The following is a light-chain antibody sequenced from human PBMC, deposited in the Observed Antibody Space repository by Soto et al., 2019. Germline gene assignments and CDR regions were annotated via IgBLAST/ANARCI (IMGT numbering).Light chain of an antibody. CDR2: XXX. CDR1: QTISSW. Sequence: DIQMTQSPSTLSGSVGDRVTITCRASQTISSWLAWYQQXXXXXXXXXXXXXXTLKSGVPSRFSGSGSGTEFTLTISSLQPDDFATYYCQPYNSYSEAFGHVTKA. CDR3: QPYNSYSEA. V-gene: IGKV1-5*03. J-gene: IGKJ1*01.